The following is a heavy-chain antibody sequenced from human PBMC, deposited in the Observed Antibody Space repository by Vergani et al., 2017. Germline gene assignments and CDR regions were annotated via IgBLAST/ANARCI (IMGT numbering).Heavy chain of an antibody. CDR3: ARGPNLGYCSGGSCYQEFDY. D-gene: IGHD2-15*01. V-gene: IGHV3-72*01. J-gene: IGHJ4*02. Sequence: EVQLVESGGGLVQPGGSLRLSCAASGFTFSDHYMDWVRQAPGKGLEWVGRTRNKANSYTTEYAASVKGRFTISRDDSKNSLYLQMNSLKTEDTAVYYCARGPNLGYCSGGSCYQEFDYWGQGTLGTVSS. CDR1: GFTFSDHY. CDR2: TRNKANSYTT.